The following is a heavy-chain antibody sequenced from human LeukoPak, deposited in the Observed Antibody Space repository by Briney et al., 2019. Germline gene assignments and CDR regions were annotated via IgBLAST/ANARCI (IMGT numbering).Heavy chain of an antibody. CDR2: ISYDGSNK. V-gene: IGHV3-30*18. Sequence: GGSLRLSCAASGFTFSSYGMHWVRQAPGKGLEWVAVISYDGSNKYYADSAKGRFTISRDNSKNTLYLQMNSLRAEDTAVYYCAKDGWSDSSSWAAFDCWGQGTLVTVSS. CDR1: GFTFSSYG. D-gene: IGHD6-13*01. J-gene: IGHJ4*02. CDR3: AKDGWSDSSSWAAFDC.